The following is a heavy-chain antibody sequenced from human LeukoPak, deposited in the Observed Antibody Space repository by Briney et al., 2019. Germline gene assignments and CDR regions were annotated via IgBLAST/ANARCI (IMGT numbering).Heavy chain of an antibody. D-gene: IGHD1-7*01. CDR2: TSNKADSYTT. CDR3: TRLSGDNWNYGGNFDS. J-gene: IGHJ4*02. V-gene: IGHV3-72*01. CDR1: GFTLSDHY. Sequence: GGSLRLSCAGSGFTLSDHYIDWVRQAPGKGLEWVGRTSNKADSYTTEYAASVKGRFAISRDDSTNSLYLQMNSLKTEDTAVYYCTRLSGDNWNYGGNFDSWGQGTLVTVSS.